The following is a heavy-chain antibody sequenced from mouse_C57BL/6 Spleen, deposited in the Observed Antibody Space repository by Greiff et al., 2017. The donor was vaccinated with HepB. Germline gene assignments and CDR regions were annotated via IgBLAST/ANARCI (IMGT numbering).Heavy chain of an antibody. J-gene: IGHJ1*03. D-gene: IGHD1-1*01. CDR1: GYTFTDYN. CDR2: INPNNGGT. V-gene: IGHV1-18*01. CDR3: ARPVYYGSSYWYFDV. Sequence: EVQLQQSGPELVKPGASVKIPCKASGYTFTDYNMDWVKQSHGKSLEWIGDINPNNGGTIYNQKFKGKATLTVDKSSSTAYMELRSLTSEDTAVYYCARPVYYGSSYWYFDVWGTGTTVTVSS.